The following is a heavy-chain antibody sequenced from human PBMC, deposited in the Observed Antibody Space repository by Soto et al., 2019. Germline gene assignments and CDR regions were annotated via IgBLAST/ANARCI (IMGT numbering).Heavy chain of an antibody. Sequence: QVQLVESGGGVVQPGRSLRLSCAASGFTFSSYGMHWVRQAPGKGLEWVAVIWYDGSNKYYADSVKGRFTISRDNSKNTLYLQMTSLRAEDTAVYYYARGGGYDILTGYYYYYGMDVWGQGTTVTVSS. CDR2: IWYDGSNK. J-gene: IGHJ6*02. D-gene: IGHD3-9*01. CDR1: GFTFSSYG. V-gene: IGHV3-33*01. CDR3: ARGGGYDILTGYYYYYGMDV.